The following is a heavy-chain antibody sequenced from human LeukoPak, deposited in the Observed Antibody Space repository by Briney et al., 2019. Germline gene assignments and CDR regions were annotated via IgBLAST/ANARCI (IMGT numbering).Heavy chain of an antibody. CDR1: GGSFSGYY. V-gene: IGHV4-34*01. J-gene: IGHJ4*02. CDR2: INHSGST. CDR3: ARALDSSGYPFDY. Sequence: SETLPLTCAVYGGSFSGYYWSWIRQPPGKGLEWIGEINHSGSTNYNPSLKSRVTISVDTSKNQFSLKLSSVTAADTAVYYCARALDSSGYPFDYWGQGTLVTVSS. D-gene: IGHD3-22*01.